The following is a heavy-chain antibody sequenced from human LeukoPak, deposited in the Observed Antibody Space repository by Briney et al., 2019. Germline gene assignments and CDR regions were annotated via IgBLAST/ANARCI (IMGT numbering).Heavy chain of an antibody. Sequence: SQTLSLTCAISGDSVSSNSAAWNWIRQSPSRGLEWLGRTYYRSKWYNDYAVSVKSRITINPDTSKNQFSLQLNSVTPEDTAVYYCAREQTYYYDSSGYRFFGYWGQGTLVTVSS. D-gene: IGHD3-22*01. CDR3: AREQTYYYDSSGYRFFGY. CDR2: TYYRSKWYN. CDR1: GDSVSSNSAA. J-gene: IGHJ4*02. V-gene: IGHV6-1*01.